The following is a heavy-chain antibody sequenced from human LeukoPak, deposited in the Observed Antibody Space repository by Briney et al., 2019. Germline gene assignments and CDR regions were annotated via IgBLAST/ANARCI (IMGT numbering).Heavy chain of an antibody. CDR1: GFTFSSYW. D-gene: IGHD4-17*01. CDR2: IKQDGSDK. CDR3: ARDAGFHGYGDFFFDY. Sequence: GGSLRLSCAVSGFTFSSYWMSWVRQAPGKGLEWVANIKQDGSDKYYADSVKGRFTISRDNAKTSLYLQMNSLRTEDTAVYYCARDAGFHGYGDFFFDYWGQGTLVTVSS. V-gene: IGHV3-7*01. J-gene: IGHJ4*02.